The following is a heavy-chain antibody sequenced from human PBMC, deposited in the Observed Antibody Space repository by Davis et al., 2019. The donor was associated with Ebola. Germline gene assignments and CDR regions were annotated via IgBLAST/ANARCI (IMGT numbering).Heavy chain of an antibody. CDR2: INPDSGGI. CDR1: GYTFTDYY. CDR3: ARDNNYDYVWGSYRPNNWFDP. D-gene: IGHD3-16*02. V-gene: IGHV1-2*02. J-gene: IGHJ5*02. Sequence: AASVKVSCKASGYTFTDYYIHWVRQAPGQGLEWMGWINPDSGGINYAQKFQGRVTMTRDTSISTAYMELSRLRSDDTAVYYCARDNNYDYVWGSYRPNNWFDPWGQGTLVTVSS.